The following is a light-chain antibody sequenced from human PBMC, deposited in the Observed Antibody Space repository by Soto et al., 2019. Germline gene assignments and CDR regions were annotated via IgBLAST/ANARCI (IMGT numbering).Light chain of an antibody. CDR3: QQYSSAPRLYV. CDR2: DAS. CDR1: QSVSYY. J-gene: IGKJ2*01. V-gene: IGKV3-20*01. Sequence: ESVLTQSPGTLSLSPGERGTLSCRASQSVSYYVAWYQQKSGQAPRLLIYDASRRATGIPDRFSGSGYGTVFAPTISRLEPEDFAVYYCQQYSSAPRLYVFGQGTKLEIK.